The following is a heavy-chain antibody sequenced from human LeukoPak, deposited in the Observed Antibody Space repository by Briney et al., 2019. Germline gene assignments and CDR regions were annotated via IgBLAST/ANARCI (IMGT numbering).Heavy chain of an antibody. J-gene: IGHJ4*02. V-gene: IGHV1-18*01. D-gene: IGHD3-10*01. CDR2: ISAYNGNT. Sequence: ASVKVSCKASGYTFTSYGISWVRQAPGQGLEWMGWISAYNGNTNYAQKLQGRVTMTTDTSTSTAYMELRSLRSDDTTVYYCARDPNYYGSGSYYNSFDYWGQGTLVTVSS. CDR1: GYTFTSYG. CDR3: ARDPNYYGSGSYYNSFDY.